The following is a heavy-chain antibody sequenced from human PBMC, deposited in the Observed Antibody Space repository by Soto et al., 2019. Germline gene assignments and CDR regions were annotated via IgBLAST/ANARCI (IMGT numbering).Heavy chain of an antibody. CDR2: IYWDDDK. Sequence: QITLKESGPTLVRPAQTLTLTCAFSGFSLTTYDMGVAWIRQPPGKALEWLALIYWDDDKRYSRSLTDRLAVSKDTSRKQVVLTITNLDPGDTATYFCAHAGDYDLLTFDHWGPGILGTVSS. D-gene: IGHD4-17*01. CDR1: GFSLTTYDMG. V-gene: IGHV2-5*02. J-gene: IGHJ4*02. CDR3: AHAGDYDLLTFDH.